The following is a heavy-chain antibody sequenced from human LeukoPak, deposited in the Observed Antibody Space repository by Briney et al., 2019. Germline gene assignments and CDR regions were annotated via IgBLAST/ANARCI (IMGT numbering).Heavy chain of an antibody. J-gene: IGHJ4*02. D-gene: IGHD6-19*01. CDR2: ISGSGGST. CDR1: GFTFSSYA. V-gene: IGHV3-23*01. CDR3: AKATVRGWYSDY. Sequence: GSLRLSCAASGFTFSSYAMSWVRQAPGKGLEWVSAISGSGGSTYYADSVKGRFTISRDNSKNTLYLQMNSLRAEYTAVYYCAKATVRGWYSDYLGQGTLVTVSS.